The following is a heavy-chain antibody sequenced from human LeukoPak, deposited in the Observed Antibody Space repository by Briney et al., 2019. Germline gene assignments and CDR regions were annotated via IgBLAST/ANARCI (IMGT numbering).Heavy chain of an antibody. CDR3: ARDGRLGYCSSTSCYLGHYYYGMDV. V-gene: IGHV1-18*01. CDR2: ISAYNGNT. D-gene: IGHD2-2*01. J-gene: IGHJ6*02. Sequence: GASVKVSCKASGYTFTSYGISWVRQAPGQGLEWMGWISAYNGNTNYAQKLQGRVTMTTDTSTSTAYMELRSLRSDDTAVYYCARDGRLGYCSSTSCYLGHYYYGMDVWGQGTTVTVSS. CDR1: GYTFTSYG.